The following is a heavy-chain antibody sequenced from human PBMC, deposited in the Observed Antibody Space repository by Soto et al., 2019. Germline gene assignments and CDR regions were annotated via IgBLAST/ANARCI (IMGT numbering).Heavy chain of an antibody. CDR2: IYSGGST. CDR3: ARVRYYGSGNDYYYYYGMDV. V-gene: IGHV3-66*01. Sequence: WGSLRLSCAASGFTVSSNYMSWVRQAPGKGLEWVSVIYSGGSTYYADSVKGRFTISRDNSKNTLYLQMNSLRAEDTAVYYCARVRYYGSGNDYYYYYGMDVWGQGTTVTVSS. D-gene: IGHD3-10*01. CDR1: GFTVSSNY. J-gene: IGHJ6*02.